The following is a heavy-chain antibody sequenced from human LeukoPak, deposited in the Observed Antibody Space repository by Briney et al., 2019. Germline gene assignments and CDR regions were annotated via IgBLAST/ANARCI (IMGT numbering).Heavy chain of an antibody. D-gene: IGHD6-19*01. CDR1: GGSFSGYY. Sequence: PSETLSLTCAVYGGSFSGYYWSWIRQPPGKGLEWIGEINHSGSTNYNPPLKSRVTISVDTSKNQFSLKLSSVTAADTAVYYCASSQWPVLNFQHWGQGTLATASS. J-gene: IGHJ1*01. CDR2: INHSGST. V-gene: IGHV4-34*01. CDR3: ASSQWPVLNFQH.